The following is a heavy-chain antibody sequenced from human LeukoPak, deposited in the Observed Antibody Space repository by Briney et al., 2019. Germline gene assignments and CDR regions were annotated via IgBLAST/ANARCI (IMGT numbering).Heavy chain of an antibody. CDR3: ERRRFVRGPDVVNPFDY. Sequence: PSETLALTCSVYGAPFSDYYWTWIRQPPRKGPEWIGEINHRFITNYIPSLNSRVTMSVDTSKNQFSLKLSSVADDDTAVYYCERRRFVRGPDVVNPFDYWGQGTLVTVCS. V-gene: IGHV4-34*01. CDR1: GAPFSDYY. CDR2: INHRFIT. J-gene: IGHJ4*02. D-gene: IGHD2-8*01.